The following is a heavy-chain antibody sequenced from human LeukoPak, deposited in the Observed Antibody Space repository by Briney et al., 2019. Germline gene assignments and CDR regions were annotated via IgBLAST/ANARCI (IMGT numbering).Heavy chain of an antibody. V-gene: IGHV1-69*04. CDR1: GGTFSSYA. D-gene: IGHD5-18*01. Sequence: GASVKVSCKASGGTFSSYAISWVRQAPGQGLEWMGRIIPILGIANYAQKFQGRVTITADKSTSTAYMELSSLRSEDTAVYYCARESFDTACGYWGQGTLVTVSS. CDR3: ARESFDTACGY. CDR2: IIPILGIA. J-gene: IGHJ4*02.